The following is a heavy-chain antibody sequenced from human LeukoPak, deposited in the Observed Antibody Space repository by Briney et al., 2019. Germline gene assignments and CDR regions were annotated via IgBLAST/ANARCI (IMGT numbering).Heavy chain of an antibody. J-gene: IGHJ4*02. D-gene: IGHD5-12*01. V-gene: IGHV4-34*01. CDR1: GGSFSGYY. CDR2: INHGGST. CDR3: AGNLSGYGFDY. Sequence: SETLSLTCAVYGGSFSGYYWSWIRQPPGKGLEWIGEINHGGSTNYNPSLKSRVTISVDTSKNQFSLKLSSVTAADTAVYYCAGNLSGYGFDYWGQGTLVTVSS.